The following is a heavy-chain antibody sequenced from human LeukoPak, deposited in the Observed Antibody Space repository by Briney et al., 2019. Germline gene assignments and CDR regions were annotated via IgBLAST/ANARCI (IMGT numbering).Heavy chain of an antibody. CDR1: GGSIRSGSYY. Sequence: SETLSLTCTVSGGSIRSGSYYWSWIRQPAGKGLEWIGRIYTSGSTNYNPSLKSRVTISVDTSRNQFSLKLSSVTAADTAVYYCARAGLAARRHNWFDPWGQGTLVTVSS. D-gene: IGHD6-6*01. V-gene: IGHV4-61*02. J-gene: IGHJ5*02. CDR3: ARAGLAARRHNWFDP. CDR2: IYTSGST.